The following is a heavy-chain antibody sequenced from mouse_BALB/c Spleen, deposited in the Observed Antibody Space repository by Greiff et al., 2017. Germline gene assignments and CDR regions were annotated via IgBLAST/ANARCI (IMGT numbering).Heavy chain of an antibody. V-gene: IGHV1S81*02. J-gene: IGHJ1*01. CDR3: TRRLRGYFDV. CDR1: GYTFTSYY. CDR2: INPSNGGT. Sequence: VQLQQSGAELVKPGASVKLSCKASGYTFTSYYMYWVKQRPGQGLEWIGEINPSNGGTNFNEKFKSKATLTVDKSSSTAYMQLSSLTSEDSAVYYCTRRLRGYFDVWGAGTTVTVSS. D-gene: IGHD2-2*01.